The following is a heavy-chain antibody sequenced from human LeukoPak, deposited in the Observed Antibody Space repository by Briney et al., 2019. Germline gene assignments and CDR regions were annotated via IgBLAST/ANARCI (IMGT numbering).Heavy chain of an antibody. CDR3: ASPRLDYVWGTYLDY. Sequence: GGSLRLSCAASGFTFGTYAMNWVRQAPGKGLEWVSYISSSSSTIYFPDSVKGRFTISRDNAKNSLYLQMNGLRDEDTAVYYCASPRLDYVWGTYLDYWGQGSLVTVSS. J-gene: IGHJ4*02. CDR1: GFTFGTYA. V-gene: IGHV3-48*02. CDR2: ISSSSSTI. D-gene: IGHD3-16*02.